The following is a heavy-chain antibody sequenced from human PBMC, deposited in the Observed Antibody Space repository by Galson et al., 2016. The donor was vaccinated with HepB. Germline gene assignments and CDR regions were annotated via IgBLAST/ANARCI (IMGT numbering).Heavy chain of an antibody. J-gene: IGHJ4*02. CDR1: GFNFEEYD. CDR2: ITWNGGSI. V-gene: IGHV3-9*01. Sequence: SLRLSCATSGFNFEEYDMHWVRQAPGKGLEWVSGITWNGGSIAYADSVRGRFVISRDNAKNSLYLHMNSVRPEDTALYYCAKNGPQERFTIFGVVGYYFDYWGQGTLITIPS. D-gene: IGHD3-3*01. CDR3: AKNGPQERFTIFGVVGYYFDY.